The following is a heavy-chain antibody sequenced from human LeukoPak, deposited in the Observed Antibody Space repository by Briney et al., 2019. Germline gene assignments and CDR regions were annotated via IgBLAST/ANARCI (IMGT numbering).Heavy chain of an antibody. CDR2: IKQDGSEK. J-gene: IGHJ4*02. CDR1: GFTFCSYW. V-gene: IGHV3-7*01. D-gene: IGHD3-9*01. CDR3: ARRLRRYFDWPPYYFDY. Sequence: GGSLRLSRAASGFTFCSYWMSWVRQAPGKGLEWVANIKQDGSEKYYVDSVKGRFTISRDNAKNSLYLQMNSLRAEDTAVYYCARRLRRYFDWPPYYFDYWGQGTLVTVSS.